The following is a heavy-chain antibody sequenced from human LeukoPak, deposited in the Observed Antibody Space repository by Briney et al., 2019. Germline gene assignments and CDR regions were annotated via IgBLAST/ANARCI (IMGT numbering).Heavy chain of an antibody. J-gene: IGHJ1*01. CDR2: IRYDGSNK. V-gene: IGHV3-30*02. Sequence: GGSLRLSCAASGFTFSSYGMHWVRQAPGKGLEWVAFIRYDGSNKYYADSVKGRFTISRDNSKNTLYLQMNSLRAEDTAVYYCATYYYDSSGYPSEYFHHWGQGTLVTVSS. CDR1: GFTFSSYG. D-gene: IGHD3-22*01. CDR3: ATYYYDSSGYPSEYFHH.